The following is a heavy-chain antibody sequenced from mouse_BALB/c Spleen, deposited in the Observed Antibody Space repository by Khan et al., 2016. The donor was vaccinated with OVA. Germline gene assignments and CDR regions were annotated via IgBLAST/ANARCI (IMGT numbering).Heavy chain of an antibody. J-gene: IGHJ4*01. Sequence: QVQLQQSGAELARPGASVKMSCKASGYTFSSYTMHWVKQRPGQGLEWIGYITPRSGFTNYNQKFNDKATLTADKSSSKAYMQLSSLTSEDSAVSYVARRTSLYAVYHWGQVTSVTVSS. CDR3: ARRTSLYAVYH. CDR2: ITPRSGFT. V-gene: IGHV1-4*01. CDR1: GYTFSSYT.